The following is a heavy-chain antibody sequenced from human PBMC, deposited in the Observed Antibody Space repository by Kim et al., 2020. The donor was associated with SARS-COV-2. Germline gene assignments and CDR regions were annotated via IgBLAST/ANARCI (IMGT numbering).Heavy chain of an antibody. D-gene: IGHD3-10*01. J-gene: IGHJ6*02. Sequence: ADSVKGRFTISRDNAKNTLYLQMNSLRAEDTAVYYCASESSYYGNYGMDVWGQGTTVTVSS. V-gene: IGHV3-74*01. CDR3: ASESSYYGNYGMDV.